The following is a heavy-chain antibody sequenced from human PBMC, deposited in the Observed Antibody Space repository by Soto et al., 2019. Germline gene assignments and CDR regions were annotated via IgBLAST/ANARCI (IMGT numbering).Heavy chain of an antibody. CDR2: IYPGDSDT. D-gene: IGHD3-10*01. V-gene: IGHV5-51*01. CDR1: GYSFTSYW. J-gene: IGHJ6*02. Sequence: EVQLVQSGAEVKKPGESLKISCKGSGYSFTSYWIGWVRQMPGKGLEWMGIIYPGDSDTRYSPSFQGQVTISADKSISTAYLQWSSLKASDTAMYYCARRLVTMVRGVTKYYYGMDVWGQGTTVTVSS. CDR3: ARRLVTMVRGVTKYYYGMDV.